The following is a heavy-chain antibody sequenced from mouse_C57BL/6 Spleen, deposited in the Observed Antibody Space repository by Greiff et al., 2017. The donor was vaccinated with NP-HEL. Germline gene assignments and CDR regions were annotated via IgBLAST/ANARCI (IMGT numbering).Heavy chain of an antibody. CDR2: IYPRSGNT. J-gene: IGHJ4*01. D-gene: IGHD2-5*01. CDR1: GYTFTSYG. CDR3: AACYSNYNAMDY. V-gene: IGHV1-81*01. Sequence: VQLQQSGAELARPGASVKLSCKASGYTFTSYGISWVKQRTGQGLEWIGEIYPRSGNTYYNETFKGKATLTADNSSSTAYMELRSLTSEDSAVYFCAACYSNYNAMDYWGQGTSVTVSS.